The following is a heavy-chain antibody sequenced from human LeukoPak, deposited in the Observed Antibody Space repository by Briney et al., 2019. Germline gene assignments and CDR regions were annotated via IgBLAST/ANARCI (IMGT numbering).Heavy chain of an antibody. CDR2: INQDGSEK. Sequence: GGSLRLSCAASGFTFSGSWMSWVRQAPGKGLEWVANINQDGSEKYYVDSVKGRFTISRDNAKNSLYLQMNSLRAEDTAVYYCARWRYFDSSGYYYYFDFWGQGTQVTVSS. D-gene: IGHD3-22*01. V-gene: IGHV3-7*01. CDR1: GFTFSGSW. CDR3: ARWRYFDSSGYYYYFDF. J-gene: IGHJ4*02.